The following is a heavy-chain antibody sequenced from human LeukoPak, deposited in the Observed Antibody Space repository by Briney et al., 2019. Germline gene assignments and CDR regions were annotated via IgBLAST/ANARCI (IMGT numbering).Heavy chain of an antibody. J-gene: IGHJ5*02. Sequence: SETLSLTCAVSGYSISSGYYWGWIRQPPGKGVEWIGYIYYSGRTYYNPSLKSRVTISVDTSKSQFSLKLSSVTAADTAVYYCARLAGNWFDPWGQGTLVTVSS. CDR3: ARLAGNWFDP. CDR1: GYSISSGYY. CDR2: IYYSGRT. V-gene: IGHV4-38-2*01.